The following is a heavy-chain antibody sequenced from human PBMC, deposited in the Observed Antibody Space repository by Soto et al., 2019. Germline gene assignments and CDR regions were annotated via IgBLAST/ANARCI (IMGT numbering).Heavy chain of an antibody. Sequence: PGGSLRLSCAASGFTFSSYSMNWVRQAPGKGLEWVSSISSSSSYIYYADSVKGRFTISRDNAKNSLYLQMNSLGAEDTAVYYCARDGSEHIVLMVYALPFNGMDVWGQGTTVTVSS. CDR3: ARDGSEHIVLMVYALPFNGMDV. V-gene: IGHV3-21*01. CDR2: ISSSSSYI. CDR1: GFTFSSYS. J-gene: IGHJ6*02. D-gene: IGHD2-8*01.